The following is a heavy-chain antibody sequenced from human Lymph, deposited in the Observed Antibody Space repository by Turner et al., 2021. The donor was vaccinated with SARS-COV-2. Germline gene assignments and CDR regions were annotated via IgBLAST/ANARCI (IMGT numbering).Heavy chain of an antibody. Sequence: QVQLVQSGAEVKKPGASVKVSCMASGYTFTRYDINWVRQATGQGLEWMGVMDPNSGNTGYAQKFQGRVTMTRNTSISTAYMELSSLRSEDTAVYYCARAAQLTVWFDPWGQGTLVTVSS. CDR2: MDPNSGNT. D-gene: IGHD3-9*01. CDR3: ARAAQLTVWFDP. J-gene: IGHJ5*02. V-gene: IGHV1-8*01. CDR1: GYTFTRYD.